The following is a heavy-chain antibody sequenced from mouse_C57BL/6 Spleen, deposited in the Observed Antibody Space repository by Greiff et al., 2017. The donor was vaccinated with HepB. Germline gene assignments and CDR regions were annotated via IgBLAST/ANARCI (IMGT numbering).Heavy chain of an antibody. CDR2: ISDGGSYT. J-gene: IGHJ2*01. Sequence: EVQRVESGGGLVKPGGSLKLSCAASGFTFSSYAMSWVRQTPEKRLEWVATISDGGSYTYYPDNVKGRFTISRDNAKNNLYLQMSHLKSEDTAMYYCARDSDSSGYHFDYWGQGTTLTVSS. CDR1: GFTFSSYA. CDR3: ARDSDSSGYHFDY. D-gene: IGHD3-2*02. V-gene: IGHV5-4*01.